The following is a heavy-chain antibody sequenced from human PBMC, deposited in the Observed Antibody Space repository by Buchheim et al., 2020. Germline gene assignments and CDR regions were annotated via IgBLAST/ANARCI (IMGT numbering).Heavy chain of an antibody. Sequence: EIQLLESGGAFVQPGGSLSLSCVASGFTFSNYSMSWVRQAPGKGLEWVSGIRRGGISTYYVDSVKGRFTISRDNSNSSLFLQMNRLRIEDTLEYFCAKGNGDSGRSLVDIWGQGTL. J-gene: IGHJ4*02. V-gene: IGHV3-23*01. CDR3: AKGNGDSGRSLVDI. CDR2: IRRGGIST. CDR1: GFTFSNYS. D-gene: IGHD6-19*01.